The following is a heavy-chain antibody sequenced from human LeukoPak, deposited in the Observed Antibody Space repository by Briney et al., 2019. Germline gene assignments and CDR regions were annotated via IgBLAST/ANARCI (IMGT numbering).Heavy chain of an antibody. CDR1: GFTFSGYA. V-gene: IGHV3-23*01. D-gene: IGHD3-10*01. Sequence: GGSLRLSCAASGFTFSGYAMSWVRQAPGKGLEWVSDISGSGGTIYYADSVKGRFTISRDNSKNTLYLQMNSLRAEDTAVYYCAKAERGGATFLIDYWGEGTLVTVSS. CDR3: AKAERGGATFLIDY. J-gene: IGHJ4*02. CDR2: ISGSGGTI.